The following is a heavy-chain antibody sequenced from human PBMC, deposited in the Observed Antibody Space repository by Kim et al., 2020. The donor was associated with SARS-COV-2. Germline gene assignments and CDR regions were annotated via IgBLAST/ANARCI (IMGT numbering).Heavy chain of an antibody. CDR3: TRDRVTPTEWSRDAFDI. D-gene: IGHD2-15*01. CDR1: GFTFGDYA. V-gene: IGHV3-49*03. J-gene: IGHJ3*02. Sequence: GGSLRLSCTASGFTFGDYAMSWFRQAPGKGLEWVGFIRSKAYGGTTEYAASVKGRFTISRDDSKSIAYLQMNSLKTEDTAVYYCTRDRVTPTEWSRDAFDIWGQGTMVTVSS. CDR2: IRSKAYGGTT.